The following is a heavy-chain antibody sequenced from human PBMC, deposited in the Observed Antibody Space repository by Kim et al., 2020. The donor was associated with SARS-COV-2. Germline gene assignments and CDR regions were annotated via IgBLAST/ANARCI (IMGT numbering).Heavy chain of an antibody. CDR3: ARSIWFGELTPDFDY. V-gene: IGHV4-39*01. D-gene: IGHD3-10*01. Sequence: PSLKSRVTISVDTSKNQFSLKLSTVTAADTAVYYCARSIWFGELTPDFDYWGQGTLVTVSS. J-gene: IGHJ4*02.